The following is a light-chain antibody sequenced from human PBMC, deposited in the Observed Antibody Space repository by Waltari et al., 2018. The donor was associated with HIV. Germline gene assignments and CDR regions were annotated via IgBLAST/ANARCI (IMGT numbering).Light chain of an antibody. CDR1: QSVPNNY. J-gene: IGKJ1*01. Sequence: FVLTQSPGTLSLSPGDRATISCRASQSVPNNYLAWYQKKVGQTPRLLIYGASTRATGIPSRFSGRGSGADFTLTINRLDPEDFAVYYCQHYGTSLHWTFGQGTKVEIK. CDR2: GAS. CDR3: QHYGTSLHWT. V-gene: IGKV3-20*01.